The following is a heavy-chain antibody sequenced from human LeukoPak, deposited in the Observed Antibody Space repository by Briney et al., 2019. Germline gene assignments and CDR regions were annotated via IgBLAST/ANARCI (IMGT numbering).Heavy chain of an antibody. CDR2: IYYSGST. CDR3: ARQRIAAAGTNWFDP. Sequence: KPSETLSLTCTVSGGSISSSSYYWGWIRQPPGKGLEWIGSIYYSGSTYYNPSLKSRVTISVDTSKNQFSLKLSSVTAADTAAYYCARQRIAAAGTNWFDPWGQGTPVTVSS. J-gene: IGHJ5*02. CDR1: GGSISSSSYY. D-gene: IGHD6-13*01. V-gene: IGHV4-39*01.